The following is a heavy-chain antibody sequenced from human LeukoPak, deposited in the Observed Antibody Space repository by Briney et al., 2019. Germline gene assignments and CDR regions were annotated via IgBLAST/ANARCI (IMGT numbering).Heavy chain of an antibody. CDR1: GFTFNNYW. V-gene: IGHV3-74*01. J-gene: IGHJ3*01. Sequence: GGSLRLSCAASGFTFNNYWMHWVRQAPGMGLVWVSSIRFDGGDTAYADSAKGRFTISRDDAKNAMFLQMNNLRAEDTAVYYCAKEIDGFDVWGQGTLVTVSS. CDR3: AKEIDGFDV. CDR2: IRFDGGDT.